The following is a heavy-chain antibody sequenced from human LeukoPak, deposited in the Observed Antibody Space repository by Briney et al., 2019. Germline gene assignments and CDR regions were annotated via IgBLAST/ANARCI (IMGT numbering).Heavy chain of an antibody. D-gene: IGHD6-19*01. CDR3: ARVKERAGSYYYGMDV. V-gene: IGHV3-33*01. Sequence: GGSLGLSCAASGFTFSSYGMHWVRQAPGKGLEWVAVIWYDGSNKYYADSVKGRFTISRDNSKNTLYLQMNSLRAEDTAVYYCARVKERAGSYYYGMDVWGQGTTVTVSS. J-gene: IGHJ6*02. CDR1: GFTFSSYG. CDR2: IWYDGSNK.